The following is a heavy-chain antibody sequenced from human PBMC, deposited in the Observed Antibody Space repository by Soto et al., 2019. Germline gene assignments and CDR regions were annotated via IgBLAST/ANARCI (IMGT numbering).Heavy chain of an antibody. Sequence: EVQLVQSGGGLVQPGGSLRLSCVGSGFTFTDFYMNWVRQAPGKGLEWVANIRPDGSETNYVESVKGRFNTSRDNAKNSLFLQMHSLRADETAVYYCAGWGGHDYNYWGQGILVTVSS. CDR3: AGWGGHDYNY. CDR1: GFTFTDFY. J-gene: IGHJ4*02. D-gene: IGHD4-4*01. CDR2: IRPDGSET. V-gene: IGHV3-7*03.